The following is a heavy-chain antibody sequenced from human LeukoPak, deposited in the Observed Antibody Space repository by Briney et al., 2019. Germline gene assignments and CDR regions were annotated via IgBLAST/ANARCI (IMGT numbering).Heavy chain of an antibody. CDR3: ARSPHNSAWYEKWFDP. V-gene: IGHV4-4*08. CDR2: ISASGGT. J-gene: IGHJ5*02. CDR1: GGSISSYY. D-gene: IGHD6-19*01. Sequence: SETLSLTCTVSGGSISSYYWSWIRQSPGKGLEWIADISASGGTNYNPSLESRVTVSIDSSKNQFSLKLSSVTAADTAVFYCARSPHNSAWYEKWFDPWGQGTLVTVSS.